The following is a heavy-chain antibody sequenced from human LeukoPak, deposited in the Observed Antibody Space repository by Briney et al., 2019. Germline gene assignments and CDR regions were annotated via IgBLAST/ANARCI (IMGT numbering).Heavy chain of an antibody. J-gene: IGHJ4*02. D-gene: IGHD3-22*01. CDR3: AKGSSPWEFYYYNTPTFDY. CDR1: GFTFSSYG. V-gene: IGHV3-30*02. Sequence: GGSLRLSCAASGFTFSSYGMHWVRQAPGKGLEWVAFIRYDGSNKYYADSVKGRFTISRDNSKNTLYLQMNSLRAEDTAVYYCAKGSSPWEFYYYNTPTFDYWGQGTLVTVSS. CDR2: IRYDGSNK.